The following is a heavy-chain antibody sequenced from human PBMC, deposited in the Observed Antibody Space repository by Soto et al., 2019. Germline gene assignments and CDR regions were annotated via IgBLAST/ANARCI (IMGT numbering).Heavy chain of an antibody. D-gene: IGHD4-17*01. J-gene: IGHJ6*02. CDR1: GGSISSGGYS. V-gene: IGHV4-30-2*01. CDR2: TYHSGSA. Sequence: SETLSLTCAVSGGSISSGGYSWSWIRQPPGKGLEWIGYTYHSGSAYYNPSLKSRVTISVDRSKNQFSLKLSSVTAADTAVYYCARAHYGDYGYGMDVWGQGTTVTVSS. CDR3: ARAHYGDYGYGMDV.